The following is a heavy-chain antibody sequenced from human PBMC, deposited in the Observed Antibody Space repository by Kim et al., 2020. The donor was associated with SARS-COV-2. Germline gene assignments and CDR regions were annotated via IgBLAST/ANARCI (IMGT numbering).Heavy chain of an antibody. CDR1: GLPFSNYA. CDR3: AKCTSLDGNDH. D-gene: IGHD3-16*02. V-gene: IGHV3-23*01. Sequence: GGSLRLSCAASGLPFSNYAMNWVRQAPGKGLEWVSIITASGGTTYYADSVKGRFTISRDNSKNTVYLQMNSLRADDTAVYFCAKCTSLDGNDHWGQGTLVTVSA. CDR2: ITASGGTT. J-gene: IGHJ5*02.